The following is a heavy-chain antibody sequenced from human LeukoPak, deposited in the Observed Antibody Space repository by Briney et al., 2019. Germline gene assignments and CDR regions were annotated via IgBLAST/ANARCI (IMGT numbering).Heavy chain of an antibody. J-gene: IGHJ4*02. D-gene: IGHD1-26*01. CDR3: ARTGGGSYPILFDY. CDR1: GGSISSYY. Sequence: PSGTLSLTCTVSGGSISSYYWSWIRQPPGKGLEWIGYIYYSGSTNYNPSLKSRVTISVDTSKNQFSLKLSSVTAADTAVYYCARTGGGSYPILFDYWGQGTLVTVSS. CDR2: IYYSGST. V-gene: IGHV4-59*01.